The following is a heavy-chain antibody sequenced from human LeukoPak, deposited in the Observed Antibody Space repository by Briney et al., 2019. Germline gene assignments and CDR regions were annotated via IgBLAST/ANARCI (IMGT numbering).Heavy chain of an antibody. CDR3: ARAYDSSGYYLLGY. V-gene: IGHV4-34*01. J-gene: IGHJ4*02. D-gene: IGHD3-22*01. Sequence: PSETLSLTCAVYGGSFSGYYWSWIRQPPGKGLEWIGEINHSGSTYYNPSLKSRVTISVDTSKNQFSLKLSSVTAADTAVYYCARAYDSSGYYLLGYWGQGTLATVSS. CDR1: GGSFSGYY. CDR2: INHSGST.